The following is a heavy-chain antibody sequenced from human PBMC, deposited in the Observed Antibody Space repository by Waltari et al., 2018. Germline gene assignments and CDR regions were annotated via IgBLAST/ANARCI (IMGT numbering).Heavy chain of an antibody. CDR2: IIPIFGTA. CDR1: GGPFSSYA. J-gene: IGHJ4*02. Sequence: QVQLVQSGAEVKKPGSSVKVSCKASGGPFSSYAISWVRQAPGQGLEWMGGIIPIFGTANYAQKFQGRVTITADESTSTAYMELSSLRSEDTAVYYCARDRRKGNWNPPFDYWGQGTLVTVSS. CDR3: ARDRRKGNWNPPFDY. D-gene: IGHD1-20*01. V-gene: IGHV1-69*01.